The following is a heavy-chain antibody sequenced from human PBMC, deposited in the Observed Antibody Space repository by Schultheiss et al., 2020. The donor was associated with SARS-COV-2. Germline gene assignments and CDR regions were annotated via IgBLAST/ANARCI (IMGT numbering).Heavy chain of an antibody. J-gene: IGHJ4*02. CDR3: AREDGRSGWYLG. V-gene: IGHV4-34*01. Sequence: SETLSLTCAVYGGSFSGYYWSWIRQPPGKGLEWIGEINHSGSTNYNPSLKSRVTISVDTSKNQFSLKLSSVTAADTAVYYCAREDGRSGWYLGWGQGTLVTVSS. CDR2: INHSGST. CDR1: GGSFSGYY. D-gene: IGHD6-19*01.